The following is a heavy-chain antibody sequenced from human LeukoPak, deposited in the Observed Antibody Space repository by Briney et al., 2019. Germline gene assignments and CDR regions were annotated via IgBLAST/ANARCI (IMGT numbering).Heavy chain of an antibody. CDR1: GGSISSYY. Sequence: PSETLSLTCTVSGGSISSYYWSWIRQPPGKGLEWIGYIYYSGSTNYNPSLKSRVPISVDKSKNQFSLKLSSVTAADTAVYYCARGVYSSSWYYFDYWGQGTLVTVSS. D-gene: IGHD6-13*01. CDR2: IYYSGST. CDR3: ARGVYSSSWYYFDY. J-gene: IGHJ4*02. V-gene: IGHV4-59*12.